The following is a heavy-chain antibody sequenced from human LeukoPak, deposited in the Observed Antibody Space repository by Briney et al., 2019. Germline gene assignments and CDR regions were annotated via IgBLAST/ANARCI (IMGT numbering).Heavy chain of an antibody. D-gene: IGHD6-13*01. V-gene: IGHV4-38-2*02. J-gene: IGHJ4*02. CDR2: IYHSGST. Sequence: SETLSLTCTVSGYSISSGYYWGWIRQPPGKGLEWIGSIYHSGSTYYNPSLKSRVTISVDTSKNQFSLKLSSVTAADTAVYYCARGPLATPYYFDYWGQGTLVTVSS. CDR3: ARGPLATPYYFDY. CDR1: GYSISSGYY.